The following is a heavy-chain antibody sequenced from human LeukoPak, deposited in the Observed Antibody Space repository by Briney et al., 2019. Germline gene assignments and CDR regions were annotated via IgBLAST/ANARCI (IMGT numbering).Heavy chain of an antibody. Sequence: SETLSLTCAVYGGSLSGYYWSWIRQPPGKGLEWIGEINHSGSTNYNPSLKSRVTISVDTSKNQFSLKLSSVTAADTAVYYCARGAPSAPDYWGQGTLVTVSS. CDR3: ARGAPSAPDY. J-gene: IGHJ4*02. CDR2: INHSGST. V-gene: IGHV4-34*01. CDR1: GGSLSGYY.